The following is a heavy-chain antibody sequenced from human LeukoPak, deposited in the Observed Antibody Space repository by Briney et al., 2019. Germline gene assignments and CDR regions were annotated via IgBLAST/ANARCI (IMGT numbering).Heavy chain of an antibody. V-gene: IGHV4-39*01. D-gene: IGHD2-21*02. J-gene: IGHJ4*02. CDR2: IYYSGST. CDR3: ARLDVVVTAEVDY. Sequence: PSETLSLTCTVSGGSISSSSYYWGWIRQPPGKGLEWIGSIYYSGSTYYNPSHKSRVTISVDTSKNQFSLKLSSVTAADTAVYYCARLDVVVTAEVDYWGQGTLVTVSS. CDR1: GGSISSSSYY.